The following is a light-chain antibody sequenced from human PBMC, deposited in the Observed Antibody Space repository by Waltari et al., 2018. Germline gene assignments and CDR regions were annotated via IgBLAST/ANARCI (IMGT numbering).Light chain of an antibody. CDR3: QQSYTSPLN. CDR2: AAS. V-gene: IGKV1-39*01. Sequence: DIQMTQSPSSLSASVGDRVTISCRASQSISSYLNWYQQRPGKAPKLLLYAASSLQSGVPSRFSGSGSGTDFTLTISSLQPEDFANYYCQQSYTSPLNFGGGTKVEIK. CDR1: QSISSY. J-gene: IGKJ4*01.